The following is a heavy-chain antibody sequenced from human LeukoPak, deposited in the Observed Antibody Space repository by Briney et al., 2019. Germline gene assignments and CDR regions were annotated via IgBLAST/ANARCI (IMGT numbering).Heavy chain of an antibody. CDR2: VFYSRNS. Sequence: SETLSLTCTVSGGFTSAYYWSWVRQPLGKGLEWIGSVFYSRNSNYNPSLTRRVAMSVDTSKSHFSLNLTSVIAADTAVYYCARVNPLGYFDQWGQGTLVAVSS. CDR3: ARVNPLGYFDQ. J-gene: IGHJ4*02. V-gene: IGHV4-59*13. CDR1: GGFTSAYY.